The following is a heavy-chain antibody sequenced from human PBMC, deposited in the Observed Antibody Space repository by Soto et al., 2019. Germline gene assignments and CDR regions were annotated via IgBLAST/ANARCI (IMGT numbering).Heavy chain of an antibody. V-gene: IGHV3-74*01. Sequence: EVQLVESGGGLVQPGGSLRLSCAASGFTFSSYIMHWVRQTPGKGLVWVSRITTDGSTTTYADSVRGRFTISRDNAKNTLYLPMNCLGAEDQAVYSCARDREWVIVPSWGQGTLVTVSP. CDR1: GFTFSSYI. CDR3: ARDREWVIVPS. CDR2: ITTDGSTT. J-gene: IGHJ5*02. D-gene: IGHD3-3*01.